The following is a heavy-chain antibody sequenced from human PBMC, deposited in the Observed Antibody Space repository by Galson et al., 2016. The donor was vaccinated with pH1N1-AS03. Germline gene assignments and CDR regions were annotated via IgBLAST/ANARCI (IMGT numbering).Heavy chain of an antibody. CDR2: ISAYYGDT. Sequence: SVKVSCKASGYTFTTYGISWVRQAPGQGLEWIGWISAYYGDTHFAHKFQERVTLTRDTSTATAYVELRNLRSDDTAVYYCVRESEISGVVFFNYWGQGTLVTVSS. CDR3: VRESEISGVVFFNY. D-gene: IGHD3-3*01. CDR1: GYTFTTYG. V-gene: IGHV1-18*01. J-gene: IGHJ4*02.